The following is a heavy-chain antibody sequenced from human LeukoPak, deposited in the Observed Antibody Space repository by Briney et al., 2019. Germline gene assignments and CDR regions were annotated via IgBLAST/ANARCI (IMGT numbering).Heavy chain of an antibody. Sequence: SETLSLTCTVSGGSISCSSYYWGWIRQPPGKGLEWIGSIYYSGSTYYNPSLKSRVTISVDTSKNQFSLKLSSVTAADTAVYYCAGPTYYYYGMDVWGQGTTVTVSS. V-gene: IGHV4-39*01. J-gene: IGHJ6*02. D-gene: IGHD1-26*01. CDR2: IYYSGST. CDR3: AGPTYYYYGMDV. CDR1: GGSISCSSYY.